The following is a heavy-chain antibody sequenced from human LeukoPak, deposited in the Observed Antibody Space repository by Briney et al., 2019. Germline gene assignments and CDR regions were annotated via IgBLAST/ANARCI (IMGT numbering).Heavy chain of an antibody. V-gene: IGHV4-30-4*08. D-gene: IGHD6-13*01. CDR2: IYYSGST. CDR1: GGSISSGDYY. Sequence: PSETLSLTCTVSGGSISSGDYYWSWIRQPPGKGLEWIGYIYYSGSTYYNPSLKSRVTISVDTSKNQFSLKLSSVTAADTAVYYCAGDPIAAAGTWGYWGQGTLVTVSS. J-gene: IGHJ4*02. CDR3: AGDPIAAAGTWGY.